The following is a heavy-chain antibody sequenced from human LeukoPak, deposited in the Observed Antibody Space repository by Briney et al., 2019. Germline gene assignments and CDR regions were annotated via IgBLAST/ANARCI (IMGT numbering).Heavy chain of an antibody. CDR2: IYYSGST. CDR1: GGSISSYY. J-gene: IGHJ6*03. D-gene: IGHD3-9*01. CDR3: AREYYDILTGYYTNYYYYYMDV. Sequence: SETPSLTCTVSGGSISSYYWSWIRQPPGKGLEWIGYIYYSGSTNYNPSLRSRVTISVDTSKNQFSLKLSSVTAAGTAVYYCAREYYDILTGYYTNYYYYYMDVWGKGTTVTISS. V-gene: IGHV4-59*01.